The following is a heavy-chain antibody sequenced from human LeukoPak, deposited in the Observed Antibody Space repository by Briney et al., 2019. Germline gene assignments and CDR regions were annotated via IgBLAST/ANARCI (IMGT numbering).Heavy chain of an antibody. CDR1: GGTFSSYA. CDR3: ARDTSLIAAAGPDYYYYGMDV. CDR2: IIPIFGTA. V-gene: IGHV1-69*01. Sequence: WALVKVSFKASGGTFSSYAISWVRQAPGQGLEWMGGIIPIFGTANYAQKFQGRVTITADESTSTAYMELSSLRSEDTAVYYCARDTSLIAAAGPDYYYYGMDVWGKGTTVTVSS. D-gene: IGHD6-13*01. J-gene: IGHJ6*04.